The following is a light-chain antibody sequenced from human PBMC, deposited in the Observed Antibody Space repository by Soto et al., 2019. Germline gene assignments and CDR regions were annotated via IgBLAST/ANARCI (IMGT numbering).Light chain of an antibody. V-gene: IGKV1-27*01. Sequence: DIQMTQSPSSLSAFVGDRVTITCRASQDIGNFLAWYQQKPGKVPKLLIYAASTLQSGVPARFSGSGSGTDFTLTISSLQPEDGATDYRQTCNVAPFTFGGGTKVEIK. CDR3: QTCNVAPFT. CDR2: AAS. CDR1: QDIGNF. J-gene: IGKJ4*01.